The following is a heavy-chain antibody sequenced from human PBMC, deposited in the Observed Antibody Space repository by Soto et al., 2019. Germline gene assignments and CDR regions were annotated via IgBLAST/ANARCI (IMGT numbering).Heavy chain of an antibody. CDR3: ARDRMYSSTWYSY. J-gene: IGHJ4*02. D-gene: IGHD6-13*01. CDR2: ISSSGGTI. Sequence: GGSLRLSCAASGFIFSDYYMSWIRQAPGKGLEWVSYISSSGGTIYYADSVKGRFTISRDNAKNSLYLQMNSLRAEDTAGYYCARDRMYSSTWYSYWGQGTLVTVSS. V-gene: IGHV3-11*01. CDR1: GFIFSDYY.